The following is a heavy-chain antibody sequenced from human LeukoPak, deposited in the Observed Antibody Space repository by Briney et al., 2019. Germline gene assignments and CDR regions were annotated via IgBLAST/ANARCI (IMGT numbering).Heavy chain of an antibody. D-gene: IGHD3-9*01. CDR1: GFTVSSNY. CDR3: ARDPAQTIAPGYFDY. Sequence: GGSLRLSCAASGFTVSSNYMSWVRQAPGKGLEWVSVIYSGGSTYYADSVKGRFTISRDNSKNTLYLQMNSLRAEDTAVYYCARDPAQTIAPGYFDYWGQGTLVTVSS. CDR2: IYSGGST. J-gene: IGHJ4*02. V-gene: IGHV3-66*01.